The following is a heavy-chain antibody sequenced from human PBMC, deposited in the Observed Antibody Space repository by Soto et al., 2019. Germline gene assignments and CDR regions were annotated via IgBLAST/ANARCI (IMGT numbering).Heavy chain of an antibody. J-gene: IGHJ3*02. CDR1: GFTFSSYA. V-gene: IGHV3-30-3*01. CDR3: ASAGYCTNGVCSITGAFDI. CDR2: ISYDGSNK. D-gene: IGHD2-8*01. Sequence: GGSLSLSCAASGFTFSSYAMHWVRQAPGKGLDWVAVISYDGSNKYYSDSVKGRFSISRDNSKNTLYLQMNSLRAEDTAVYYCASAGYCTNGVCSITGAFDIWGQGTMVTVSS.